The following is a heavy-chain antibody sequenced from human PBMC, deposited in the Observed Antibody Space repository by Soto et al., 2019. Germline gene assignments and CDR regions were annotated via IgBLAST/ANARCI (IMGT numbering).Heavy chain of an antibody. J-gene: IGHJ4*02. Sequence: SGPTLVNPRQTLTLTCTFSGFSPSTSGVGVGWIRQPPGKALEWLALIYWNDDKRYSPSLKSRLTITKDTSKNQVVLTMTNMDPVDTATYYCAHPYCSGGSCYSSFDYWGQGTLVTVSS. CDR1: GFSPSTSGVG. CDR3: AHPYCSGGSCYSSFDY. D-gene: IGHD2-15*01. CDR2: IYWNDDK. V-gene: IGHV2-5*01.